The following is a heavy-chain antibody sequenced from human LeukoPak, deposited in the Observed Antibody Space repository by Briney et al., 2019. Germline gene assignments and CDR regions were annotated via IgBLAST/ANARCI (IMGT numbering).Heavy chain of an antibody. D-gene: IGHD6-19*01. Sequence: GGSLRLSCAASGFTFSSYAMPWVRQAPGKGLEWVSGMWGSGGTTYYADSVKGRFTICRDNSKNTLYLQMNSLGDEDTAIYCCAKDVAHIAVDGTVGFDAWGEGTLVTASS. CDR3: AKDVAHIAVDGTVGFDA. CDR1: GFTFSSYA. CDR2: MWGSGGTT. J-gene: IGHJ5*02. V-gene: IGHV3-23*01.